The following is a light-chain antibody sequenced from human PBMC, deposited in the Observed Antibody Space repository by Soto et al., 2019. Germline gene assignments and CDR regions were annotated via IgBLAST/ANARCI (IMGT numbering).Light chain of an antibody. Sequence: DIQMTQSPSSLSASVGDRVTITCQASQDISNYLNWYQQKPGKAPKLLIYDASSLASGVPSRVSGSGSGTEFPLTISSLQPDDVATYYCQQYNTLWTFGPGTKVDIK. CDR3: QQYNTLWT. CDR2: DAS. J-gene: IGKJ1*01. V-gene: IGKV1-33*01. CDR1: QDISNY.